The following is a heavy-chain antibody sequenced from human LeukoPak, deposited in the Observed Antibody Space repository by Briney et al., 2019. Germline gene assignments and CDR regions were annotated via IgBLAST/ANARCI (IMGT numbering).Heavy chain of an antibody. CDR3: ARDQGGVGY. J-gene: IGHJ4*02. CDR1: GITFSSYS. D-gene: IGHD3-16*01. Sequence: GGSLRLSCVASGITFSSYSMNWVRQAPGKGLEWVSYISSFSGTINYADSVKGRFTISRDNAKNSLYPQMNSLRAEDTAVYYGARDQGGVGYWCQGTLVTVSS. CDR2: ISSFSGTI. V-gene: IGHV3-48*01.